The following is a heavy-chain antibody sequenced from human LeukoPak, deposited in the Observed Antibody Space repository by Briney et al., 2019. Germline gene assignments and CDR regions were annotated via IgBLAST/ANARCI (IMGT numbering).Heavy chain of an antibody. D-gene: IGHD4-17*01. Sequence: GGSLRLSCAASGFTFSSYAMSWVRQAPGKGLEWVSAISDSGGSTYYADSVKGRFTISRDNSKNTLYLQMNSLRAEDTAVCYCAKDLRDNFYYYGMDVWGQGTTVTVSS. CDR2: ISDSGGST. J-gene: IGHJ6*02. CDR1: GFTFSSYA. V-gene: IGHV3-23*01. CDR3: AKDLRDNFYYYGMDV.